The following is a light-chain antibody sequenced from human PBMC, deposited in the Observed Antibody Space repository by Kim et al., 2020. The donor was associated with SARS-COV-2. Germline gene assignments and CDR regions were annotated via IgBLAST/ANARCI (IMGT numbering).Light chain of an antibody. CDR1: SLRSYY. CDR3: NSRDSNDNVV. V-gene: IGLV3-19*01. J-gene: IGLJ2*01. Sequence: SSELTQDPAVSVALGQTVRITCQGDSLRSYYATWYQQKPGQAPILVIYGKNNRPSGIPDRFSGSSSGNTDSLTITGIQAGDEADYYCNSRDSNDNVVFGG. CDR2: GKN.